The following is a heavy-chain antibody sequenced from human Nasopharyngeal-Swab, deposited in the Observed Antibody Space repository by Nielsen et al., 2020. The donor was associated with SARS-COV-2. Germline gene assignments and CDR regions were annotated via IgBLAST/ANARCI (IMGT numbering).Heavy chain of an antibody. J-gene: IGHJ6*02. CDR3: ARAADKLRASVSPNYGMDV. CDR2: INPTGGST. Sequence: ASVKVSCKASGYIFTNYYMHWVRQAPGQGLEWMGIINPTGGSTTYAQKFQGRVTITADKSTSTAYMELSSLRSEDTAVYYCARAADKLRASVSPNYGMDVWGQGTTVTVSS. D-gene: IGHD1-7*01. V-gene: IGHV1-46*01. CDR1: GYIFTNYY.